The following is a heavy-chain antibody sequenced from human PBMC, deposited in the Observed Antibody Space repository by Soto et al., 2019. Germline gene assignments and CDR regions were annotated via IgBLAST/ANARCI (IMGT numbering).Heavy chain of an antibody. Sequence: EVQLVDSGGGLVQPGGSLRLSCAAAGFSVSSSHMNWVRQAPGKGLEWISVIYSGGATYYAVSVNGRFTMSRDNSKNTVYLQMNSLRAEDTAVYYCARVGPYDSVSYMFRYNGFDPWGRGTLVTVSS. CDR1: GFSVSSSH. J-gene: IGHJ5*02. CDR2: IYSGGAT. D-gene: IGHD3-10*01. V-gene: IGHV3-53*01. CDR3: ARVGPYDSVSYMFRYNGFDP.